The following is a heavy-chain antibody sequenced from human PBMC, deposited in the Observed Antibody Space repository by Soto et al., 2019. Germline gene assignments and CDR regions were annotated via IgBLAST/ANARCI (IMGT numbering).Heavy chain of an antibody. CDR2: IYYSGTT. V-gene: IGHV4-31*03. CDR1: GDSINNGGHY. CDR3: ARSAVGATKSGFDS. D-gene: IGHD1-26*01. Sequence: QVQLQESGPGLVKPSQTLSLTCNVSGDSINNGGHYWSWIRQPPGKVLEWIGFIYYSGTTYYNPSLKSRVTISVHTSKIQSSLKLNSVSAADTALDYCARSAVGATKSGFDSWGQGTLVTVSS. J-gene: IGHJ4*02.